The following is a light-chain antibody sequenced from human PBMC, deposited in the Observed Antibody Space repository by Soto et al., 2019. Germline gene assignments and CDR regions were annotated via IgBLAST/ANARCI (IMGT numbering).Light chain of an antibody. Sequence: DIQMTQSPSSLSASVGDRVTITCRASQNINSDLNWYQQKPGKVPKVLIYAASSLQSGVPSRFSGSGSGTDFTLTISSLQPGDFATYYCQQSYSTPPVTFGGGTKVEIK. CDR3: QQSYSTPPVT. CDR2: AAS. V-gene: IGKV1-39*01. CDR1: QNINSD. J-gene: IGKJ4*01.